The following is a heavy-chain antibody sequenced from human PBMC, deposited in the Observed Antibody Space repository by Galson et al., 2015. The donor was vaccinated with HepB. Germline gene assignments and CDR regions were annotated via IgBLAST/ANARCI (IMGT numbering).Heavy chain of an antibody. CDR1: GGTFSSYA. V-gene: IGHV1-69*05. D-gene: IGHD4-23*01. CDR2: IIPIFGTA. Sequence: SVKVSCKASGGTFSSYAISWVRQAPGQGLEWMGGIIPIFGTANYAQKFQGRVTITRDTSTSTVYMELSSLRSEDTAVYYCARAQTVVTHFDYWGQGTLVTVSS. J-gene: IGHJ4*02. CDR3: ARAQTVVTHFDY.